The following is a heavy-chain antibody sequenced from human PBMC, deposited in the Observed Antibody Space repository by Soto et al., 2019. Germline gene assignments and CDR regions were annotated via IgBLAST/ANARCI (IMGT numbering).Heavy chain of an antibody. Sequence: ASVKVSCKASGYTFTSYYMHWVRQAPGHGLEWMGIINPSGGSTSYAQKFQGRVTMTRDTSTSTVYMELSSLRSEDTAVYYCARNSYYDSSGYYYCTYWGQGTLVTVSS. D-gene: IGHD3-22*01. V-gene: IGHV1-46*01. J-gene: IGHJ4*02. CDR2: INPSGGST. CDR1: GYTFTSYY. CDR3: ARNSYYDSSGYYYCTY.